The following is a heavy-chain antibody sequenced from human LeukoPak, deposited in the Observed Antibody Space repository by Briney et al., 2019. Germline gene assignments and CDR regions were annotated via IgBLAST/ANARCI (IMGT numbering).Heavy chain of an antibody. Sequence: SETQSLTCTVSGGSISSSSYYWGWIRQPPGKGLEWIGSIYYSGSTYYNPSLKSRVTISVDTSKNQFSLKLSSVTAADTAVYYCARLSSSWYFDYWGQGTLVTVSS. J-gene: IGHJ4*02. D-gene: IGHD6-6*01. CDR1: GGSISSSSYY. CDR2: IYYSGST. V-gene: IGHV4-39*01. CDR3: ARLSSSWYFDY.